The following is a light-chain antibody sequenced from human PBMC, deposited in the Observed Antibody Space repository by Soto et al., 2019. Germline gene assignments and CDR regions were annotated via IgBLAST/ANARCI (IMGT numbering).Light chain of an antibody. J-gene: IGKJ5*01. CDR2: DAS. CDR3: QQRSNWPTIT. V-gene: IGKV1-12*01. Sequence: DIQMTQSPSSVSASVGDRVTITCRASQGISSRLAWYQQKPGTGPKLLIYDASNRATGIPARFSGSGSGTDFTLTISSLEPEDFAVYYCQQRSNWPTITFGQGTRLEIK. CDR1: QGISSR.